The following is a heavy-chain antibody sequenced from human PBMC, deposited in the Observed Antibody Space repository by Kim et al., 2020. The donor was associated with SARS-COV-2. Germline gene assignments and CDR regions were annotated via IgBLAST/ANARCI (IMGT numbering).Heavy chain of an antibody. Sequence: SETLSLTCTVSGGSISSGSYYWSWIRQPAGKGLEWIGRIYTSGSTNYNPSLKSRVTISVDTSKNQFSLKLSSVTAADTAVYYCASWDKYSYTVDYWGQGTLVTVSS. J-gene: IGHJ4*02. D-gene: IGHD5-18*01. CDR1: GGSISSGSYY. V-gene: IGHV4-61*02. CDR2: IYTSGST. CDR3: ASWDKYSYTVDY.